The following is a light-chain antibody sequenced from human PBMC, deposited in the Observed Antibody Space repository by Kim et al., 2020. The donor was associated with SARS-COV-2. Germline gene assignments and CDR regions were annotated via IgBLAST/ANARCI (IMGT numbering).Light chain of an antibody. CDR2: KDT. CDR3: YSATDKSLV. CDR1: ILTNYY. V-gene: IGLV3-27*01. Sequence: SYELTQPSSVSVSPGQTARITCSGDILTNYYTRWFQQRPGQAPLLVIYKDTKRPSGVPERFSGSSSGTTVTLTITGAQVEDEADYFCYSATDKSLVFGGGTKLTVL. J-gene: IGLJ3*02.